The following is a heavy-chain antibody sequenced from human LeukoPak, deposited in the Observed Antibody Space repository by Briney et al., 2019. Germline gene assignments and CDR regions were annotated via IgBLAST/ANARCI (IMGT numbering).Heavy chain of an antibody. D-gene: IGHD5-24*01. J-gene: IGHJ4*02. CDR3: AADGYNFFDY. CDR1: GGSISSGSYY. Sequence: SETLSLTCTVSGGSISSGSYYWSWIRQPAGKGLEWIGRIYTSGSTNYNPSLKSRVTISVDTSKNQCSLKLSSVTAADTAVYYCAADGYNFFDYWGQGTLVTVSS. V-gene: IGHV4-61*02. CDR2: IYTSGST.